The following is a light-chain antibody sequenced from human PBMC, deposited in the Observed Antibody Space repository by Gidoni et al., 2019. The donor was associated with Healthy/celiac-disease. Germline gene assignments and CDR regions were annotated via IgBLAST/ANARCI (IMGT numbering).Light chain of an antibody. CDR3: QQYYSYPPE. CDR1: QGISSY. V-gene: IGKV1-8*01. Sequence: AIRMTQSPSSFSASTGDRVTITCRASQGISSYLAWYQQKPGKAPKLLIYAASTLQSGVPSRFSGSGSGTDFTLTISCLQSEDFATYYCQQYYSYPPEFGQXTKLEIK. CDR2: AAS. J-gene: IGKJ2*01.